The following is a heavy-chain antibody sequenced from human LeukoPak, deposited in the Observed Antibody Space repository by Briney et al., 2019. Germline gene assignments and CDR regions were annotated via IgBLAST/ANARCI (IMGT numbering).Heavy chain of an antibody. V-gene: IGHV1-2*06. J-gene: IGHJ4*02. CDR3: ARQLETTSWFDY. D-gene: IGHD2-2*01. Sequence: ASVKVSCKASGYTFSDYYLHWVRLAPGQGLEWMGRISPNSGGTDYAQKFQGKVTMPRDASISTVYMDLNRLRSDDTAIYYCARQLETTSWFDYWGQGTLVIVSS. CDR2: ISPNSGGT. CDR1: GYTFSDYY.